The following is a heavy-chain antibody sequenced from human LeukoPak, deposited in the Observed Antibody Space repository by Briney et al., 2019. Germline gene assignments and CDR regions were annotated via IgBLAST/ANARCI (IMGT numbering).Heavy chain of an antibody. D-gene: IGHD6-6*01. J-gene: IGHJ4*02. V-gene: IGHV3-7*01. CDR3: ARDLPTGSDYFDY. Sequence: GGSLRLSCAASGFTFSTYWMSWVRQAPGKGLEWVANIKQDGSEKYYVDSVKGRFTISRDNAKNSLYLQMSSLRADDTAVYYCARDLPTGSDYFDYWGQGTLVAVSS. CDR2: IKQDGSEK. CDR1: GFTFSTYW.